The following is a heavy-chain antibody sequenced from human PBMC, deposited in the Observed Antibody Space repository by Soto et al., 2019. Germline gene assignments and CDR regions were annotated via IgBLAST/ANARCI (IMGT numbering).Heavy chain of an antibody. J-gene: IGHJ2*01. V-gene: IGHV4-59*12. CDR3: ARVRGTHYWYFDL. D-gene: IGHD1-1*01. CDR1: GGSISDDY. Sequence: SETLSLTCTVSGGSISDDYWSWIRQPPGKGLEWIGYIYYSGSTYYNPSLKSRVTISVDTSKNQFSLKLSSVTAADTAVYYCARVRGTHYWYFDLWGRGTLVTVSS. CDR2: IYYSGST.